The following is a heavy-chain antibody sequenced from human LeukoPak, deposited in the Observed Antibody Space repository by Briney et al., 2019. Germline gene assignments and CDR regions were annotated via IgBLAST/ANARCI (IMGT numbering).Heavy chain of an antibody. V-gene: IGHV1-8*01. Sequence: ASVKVSCKASGYTFTSYDINWVRQATGQGLEWMGWMNPNSGNTGYAQKFQGRVTMTGNTSISTAYMELSSLRSEDTAVYYCASLTYDILTKDNWFDPWGQGTLVTVSS. CDR1: GYTFTSYD. D-gene: IGHD3-9*01. CDR3: ASLTYDILTKDNWFDP. J-gene: IGHJ5*02. CDR2: MNPNSGNT.